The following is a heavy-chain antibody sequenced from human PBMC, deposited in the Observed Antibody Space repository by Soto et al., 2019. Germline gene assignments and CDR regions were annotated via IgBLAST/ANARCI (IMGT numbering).Heavy chain of an antibody. D-gene: IGHD3-3*01. J-gene: IGHJ6*02. CDR1: GYSCTSYW. V-gene: IGHV5-51*01. CDR3: ARLGVPTYYDFWSGPDYYYYYGMDA. Sequence: XESLKVSCKGSGYSCTSYWIGWVRQMPGKGLEWMGIIYPGDSDTRYSPSFQGQVTISADKSISTAYLQWSSLKASDTAMYYCARLGVPTYYDFWSGPDYYYYYGMDAWGQGTTVTV. CDR2: IYPGDSDT.